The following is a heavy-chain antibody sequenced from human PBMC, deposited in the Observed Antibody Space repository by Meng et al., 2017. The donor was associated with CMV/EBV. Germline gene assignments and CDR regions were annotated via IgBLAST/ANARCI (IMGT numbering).Heavy chain of an antibody. CDR3: ARFSSNWGRGNYYYYSMDV. Sequence: GESLKISCAASGFTFSDYYMSWIRQAPGKGLEWVSYISSSGSTIYYADSVKGRFTISRDNAKNSLYLQMNSLRAEDTAVYYCARFSSNWGRGNYYYYSMDVWGQGTAVTVSS. V-gene: IGHV3-11*01. CDR2: ISSSGSTI. J-gene: IGHJ6*02. CDR1: GFTFSDYY. D-gene: IGHD7-27*01.